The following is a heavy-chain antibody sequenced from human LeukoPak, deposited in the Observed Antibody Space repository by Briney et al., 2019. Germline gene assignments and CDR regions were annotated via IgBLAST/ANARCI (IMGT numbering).Heavy chain of an antibody. J-gene: IGHJ5*02. CDR2: IYYSGST. Sequence: PSETLSLTCTVSGGSISSSSYYWGWIRQPPGKGLEWIGSIYYSGSTYYNPSLKSRVTISVDTSKNQFSLKLSSVTAADTAVYYCASGIDYDFWSGYYMRSHNWFDPWGQGTLDTVSS. D-gene: IGHD3-3*01. CDR3: ASGIDYDFWSGYYMRSHNWFDP. CDR1: GGSISSSSYY. V-gene: IGHV4-39*07.